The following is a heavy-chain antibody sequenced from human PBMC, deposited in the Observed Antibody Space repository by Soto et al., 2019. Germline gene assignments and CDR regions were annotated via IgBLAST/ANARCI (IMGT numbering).Heavy chain of an antibody. J-gene: IGHJ4*02. Sequence: EVQMVESGGGLVRPGGSLRLSCAAAGFTFREYSMNWVRQAPGKGLEWVSSINSGSTHIYASDSMKGRFTISRDNANKILFLQMDSPRVDDTAVYYCARERADGSIDYWGLGTLVSVSS. V-gene: IGHV3-21*01. CDR3: ARERADGSIDY. CDR1: GFTFREYS. CDR2: INSGSTHI.